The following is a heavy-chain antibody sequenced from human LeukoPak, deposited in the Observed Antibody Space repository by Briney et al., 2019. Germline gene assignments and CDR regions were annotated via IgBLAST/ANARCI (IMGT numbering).Heavy chain of an antibody. CDR3: ARLLWFGEASSFYGMTS. J-gene: IGHJ6*02. CDR1: GGSFSGYY. V-gene: IGHV4-34*01. D-gene: IGHD3-10*01. Sequence: SETLSLTCAVYGGSFSGYYWSWIRQPPGKGLEWIGEINHSGSTNYNPSLKSRVTISVDTSKNQFSLKLSSVTAADTAVYYCARLLWFGEASSFYGMTSGAKGPRSPSP. CDR2: INHSGST.